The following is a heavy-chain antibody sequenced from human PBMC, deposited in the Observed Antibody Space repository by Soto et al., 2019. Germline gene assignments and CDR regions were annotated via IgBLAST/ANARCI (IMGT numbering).Heavy chain of an antibody. V-gene: IGHV3-23*01. CDR3: GKANETSGGAFEI. CDR1: GFTFSSYD. J-gene: IGHJ3*02. Sequence: PGGSLRLSCAVSGFTFSSYDMSWVRQAPGKGLEWVSTIIVGGSTQYEDYAKSRLTISRDTSTNKAYLQMNSMTAGDTAFYYYGKANETSGGAFEIYGQGTMVTVSS. CDR2: IIVGGST. D-gene: IGHD3-22*01.